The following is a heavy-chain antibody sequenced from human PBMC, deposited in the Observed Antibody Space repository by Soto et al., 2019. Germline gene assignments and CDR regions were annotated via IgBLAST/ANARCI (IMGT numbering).Heavy chain of an antibody. CDR3: ARDREYCSGDKCYETGSAY. Sequence: EAQLGESGGGLIQPGGSLRLSCAASGFSFSSYSMNWVRQAPGKGLEWISYITRNSDIINYADSVKGRFTISRDNAKNSLHLQMHSLRADDTAVYYCARDREYCSGDKCYETGSAYWGQGTLVTVSS. J-gene: IGHJ4*02. CDR2: ITRNSDII. V-gene: IGHV3-48*01. CDR1: GFSFSSYS. D-gene: IGHD2-15*01.